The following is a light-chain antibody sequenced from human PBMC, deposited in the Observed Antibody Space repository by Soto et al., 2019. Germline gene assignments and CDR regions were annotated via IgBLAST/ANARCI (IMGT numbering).Light chain of an antibody. V-gene: IGLV1-47*01. Sequence: QSVLSQPPSASGTPGQRVTISCSGHISNFENSHVYWYQQIPGMAPKFLIYWSSRRASGVPDRFSGSKSGTSASLAINGLRSEDEAEYYCAAWDDSLSAVVFGGGTKVTVL. CDR1: ISNFENSH. CDR3: AAWDDSLSAVV. J-gene: IGLJ2*01. CDR2: WSS.